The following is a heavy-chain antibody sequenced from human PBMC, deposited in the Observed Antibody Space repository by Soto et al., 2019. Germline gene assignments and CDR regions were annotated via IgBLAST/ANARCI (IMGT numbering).Heavy chain of an antibody. CDR1: GFAFSNSD. V-gene: IGHV3-13*01. J-gene: IGHJ2*01. CDR3: ARGTGAQLMYFDL. CDR2: IGTLGDT. D-gene: IGHD7-27*01. Sequence: EVNLVESGGGLVRPGGSLRLSCAASGFAFSNSDMHWVRQTTGKGLEWLSVIGTLGDTYYPPSVRGRFTISRDNAKNSLYLQMERLRAEDTAVYFCARGTGAQLMYFDLWGRGTLGTVSS.